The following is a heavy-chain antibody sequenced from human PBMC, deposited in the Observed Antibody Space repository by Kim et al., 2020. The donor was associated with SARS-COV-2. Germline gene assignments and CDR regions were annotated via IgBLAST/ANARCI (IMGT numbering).Heavy chain of an antibody. D-gene: IGHD3-3*01. V-gene: IGHV7-4-1*02. Sequence: ASVKVSCKASGYTFTSYAMNWVRQAPGQGLEWMGWINTNTGNPTYAQDFTGRFVFSLDTSVSTAYLQISSLKAEDTAVYYCSVLSAQGPNYFDYWGQGTLVTVSS. CDR2: INTNTGNP. J-gene: IGHJ4*02. CDR3: SVLSAQGPNYFDY. CDR1: GYTFTSYA.